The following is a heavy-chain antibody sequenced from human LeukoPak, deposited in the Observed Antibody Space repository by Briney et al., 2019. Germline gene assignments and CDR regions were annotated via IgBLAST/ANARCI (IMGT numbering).Heavy chain of an antibody. CDR2: INPNSGGT. CDR3: GTPPECSSGSCLSY. V-gene: IGHV1-2*06. J-gene: IGHJ4*02. D-gene: IGHD2-15*01. Sequence: GASVTVSCKASGYTFTGYYMHWVRQAPGQGLEWMGRINPNSGGTNYAQKFQGRVTMTRDTSISTAYMELSSLRFDDTAVYYCGTPPECSSGSCLSYWGQGTLVTVSS. CDR1: GYTFTGYY.